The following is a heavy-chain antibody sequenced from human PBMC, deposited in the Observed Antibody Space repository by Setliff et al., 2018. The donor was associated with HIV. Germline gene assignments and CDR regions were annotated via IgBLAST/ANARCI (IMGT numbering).Heavy chain of an antibody. CDR2: IHTTGST. CDR1: GDSISSGSYY. V-gene: IGHV4-61*09. D-gene: IGHD3-3*01. Sequence: PSETLSLTCSVSGDSISSGSYYWSWIRLPAGKGLEWIGQIHTTGSTNYNPALKIRVTISMDTSKNQFSLNLNSVTATDTAVYYCARSPPTTFWSGYTYYYYMDVWGKGTTVTVSS. CDR3: ARSPPTTFWSGYTYYYYMDV. J-gene: IGHJ6*03.